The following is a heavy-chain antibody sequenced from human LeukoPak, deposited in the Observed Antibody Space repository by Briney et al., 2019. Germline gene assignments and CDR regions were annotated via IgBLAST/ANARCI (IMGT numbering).Heavy chain of an antibody. D-gene: IGHD4-17*01. CDR2: ISGSGGST. J-gene: IGHJ3*02. V-gene: IGHV3-23*01. CDR3: AKDDWNDYGDYEDAFDI. Sequence: GGSLRLYCAASGFTFSSYAMSWVRQAPGKGLEWVSAISGSGGSTYYADSVKGRFTISRDNSKNTLYLQMNSLRAEDTAVYYCAKDDWNDYGDYEDAFDIWGQGTMVTVSS. CDR1: GFTFSSYA.